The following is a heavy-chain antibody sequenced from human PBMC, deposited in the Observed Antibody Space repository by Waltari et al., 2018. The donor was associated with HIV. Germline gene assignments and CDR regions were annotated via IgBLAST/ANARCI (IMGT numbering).Heavy chain of an antibody. CDR2: ISSSGSTI. J-gene: IGHJ4*02. CDR3: ARDRGFVYGENFDFDY. CDR1: GFTFSSYE. V-gene: IGHV3-48*03. D-gene: IGHD4-17*01. Sequence: EVQLVESGGGLVQPGGSLRLSCAASGFTFSSYEMNWVRQAPGKGLEWVSYISSSGSTIYYADSVKGRFTISRDNAKNSLYLQMNSLRAEDTAVYYCARDRGFVYGENFDFDYWGQGTLVTVSS.